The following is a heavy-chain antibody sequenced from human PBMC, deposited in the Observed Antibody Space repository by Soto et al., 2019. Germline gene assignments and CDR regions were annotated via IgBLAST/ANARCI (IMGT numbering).Heavy chain of an antibody. CDR2: ISYDGSNK. V-gene: IGHV3-30*18. D-gene: IGHD3-3*01. Sequence: GGSLRLSCAASGFTFSSYGMHWVRQAPGKGLEWVAVISYDGSNKYYADSVKGRFTISRDNSKNTLYLQMNSLRAEDTAVYYCAKDGHDKGTYYDFWSVYGDNWFDPWGQGTLVTVSS. J-gene: IGHJ5*02. CDR1: GFTFSSYG. CDR3: AKDGHDKGTYYDFWSVYGDNWFDP.